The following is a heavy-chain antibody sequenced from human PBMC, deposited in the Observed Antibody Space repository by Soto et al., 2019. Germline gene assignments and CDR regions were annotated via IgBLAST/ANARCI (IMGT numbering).Heavy chain of an antibody. CDR3: ARTYYDFWSGYLAYYYGMHX. V-gene: IGHV4-39*01. J-gene: IGHJ6*02. D-gene: IGHD3-3*01. CDR1: GGSISSSSYY. CDR2: IYYSGSN. Sequence: PSETLSLTCTVSGGSISSSSYYWGWIRQPPGKGLEWIGTIYYSGSNYYNPSLKSRVTISVDTSKNQFSMKLSSVTAADTAVYYCARTYYDFWSGYLAYYYGMHXWGQGTTVTVS.